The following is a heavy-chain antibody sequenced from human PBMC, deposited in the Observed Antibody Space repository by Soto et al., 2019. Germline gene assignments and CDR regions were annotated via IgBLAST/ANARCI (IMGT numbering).Heavy chain of an antibody. CDR3: ARGRRTGSWYVPNFQH. Sequence: SETLSLTCAVYGGSFSGYYWSWIRQPPGKGLEWIGEINHSGSTNYNPSLKSRVTISVDTSKNQFSLKLSSVTAADTAVYYCARGRRTGSWYVPNFQHWGQGTLVTVSS. J-gene: IGHJ1*01. V-gene: IGHV4-34*01. CDR1: GGSFSGYY. D-gene: IGHD6-13*01. CDR2: INHSGST.